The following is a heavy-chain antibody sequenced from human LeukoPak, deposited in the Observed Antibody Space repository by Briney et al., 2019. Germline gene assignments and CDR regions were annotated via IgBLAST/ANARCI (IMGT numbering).Heavy chain of an antibody. CDR1: GFTFSSYA. CDR3: ASVRTYSSSWYKDYYYGMDV. D-gene: IGHD6-13*01. Sequence: GGSLRLSCAASGFTFSSYAMSWVRQAPGKGLEWVSAISGSGGSTYYADSVKGRFTISRDNSKNTLYLQMNSLRAEDTAVYYCASVRTYSSSWYKDYYYGMDVWGQGTTVTVSS. CDR2: ISGSGGST. J-gene: IGHJ6*02. V-gene: IGHV3-23*01.